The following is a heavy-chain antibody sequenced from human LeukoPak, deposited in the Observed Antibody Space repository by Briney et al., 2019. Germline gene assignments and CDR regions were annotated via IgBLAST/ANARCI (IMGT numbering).Heavy chain of an antibody. Sequence: GGSLRLSCAASGFTFSTYAMNWVRQAPGKRLEGVSSITDSGHDTYYAGSVKGRIKISRDNSRNTLYLQMKSLRAEDTALYYCAKGTLGSCSGATCYEFDNWGQGTLVTVSS. V-gene: IGHV3-23*01. CDR3: AKGTLGSCSGATCYEFDN. J-gene: IGHJ4*02. CDR2: ITDSGHDT. CDR1: GFTFSTYA. D-gene: IGHD2-2*01.